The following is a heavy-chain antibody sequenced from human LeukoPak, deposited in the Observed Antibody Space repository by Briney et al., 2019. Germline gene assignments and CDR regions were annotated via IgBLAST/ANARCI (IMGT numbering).Heavy chain of an antibody. D-gene: IGHD3-22*01. J-gene: IGHJ4*02. Sequence: SQTLSLTCTVTRGSISRGGYCWTWIREPPGKGLDGIGYIYYSGSTNYNPCLKSRVTISVDTSKTQCSLKLSSVTAAATAVYYCARGKHIGGYYLFDSWGQGSLVTVSS. CDR3: ARGKHIGGYYLFDS. V-gene: IGHV4-61*08. CDR1: RGSISRGGYC. CDR2: IYYSGST.